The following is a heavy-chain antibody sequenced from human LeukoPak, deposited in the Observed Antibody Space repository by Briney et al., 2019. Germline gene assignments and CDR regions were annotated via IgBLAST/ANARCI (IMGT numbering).Heavy chain of an antibody. D-gene: IGHD5-12*01. V-gene: IGHV3-48*03. J-gene: IGHJ4*02. CDR1: GFTFSSYE. Sequence: GGSLRLSCAASGFTFSSYEMNWVRQAPGKGLEWVSYISSSGSTIYYADSVKGRFTISRDNAKNSLYLQMNSLRAEDTAVYYCARASAVATSPFDYWGQGALVTVSS. CDR2: ISSSGSTI. CDR3: ARASAVATSPFDY.